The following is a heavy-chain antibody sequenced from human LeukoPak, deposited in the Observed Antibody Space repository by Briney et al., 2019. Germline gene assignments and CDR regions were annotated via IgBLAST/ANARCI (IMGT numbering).Heavy chain of an antibody. D-gene: IGHD6-19*01. J-gene: IGHJ5*02. Sequence: KSSETLSLTCTLSGGSISSSSYYWGWIRQPPGKGLEWSGSIYYSGSTYYNPSLKSRVTISVDTSKNQFSLKLSSVTAADTAVYYCARRDEVAGYNCFDPWGQGTLVTVSS. CDR1: GGSISSSSYY. CDR3: ARRDEVAGYNCFDP. CDR2: IYYSGST. V-gene: IGHV4-39*01.